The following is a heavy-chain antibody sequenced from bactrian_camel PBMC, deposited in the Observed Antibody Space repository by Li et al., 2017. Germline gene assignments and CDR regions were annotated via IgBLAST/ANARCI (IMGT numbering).Heavy chain of an antibody. CDR1: GHDGSMNC. CDR2: IGSDARA. Sequence: QLVESGGGSVQTGGSLRLSCTADGHDGSMNCLGWFRRIPDKEREGVAAIGSDARARYADSVKGRFTISEDNAKNTLYLQMNSLKPDDTAMYYCAAGLPFSPMGCFSSTGNEYSYWGQGTQVTVS. J-gene: IGHJ4*01. CDR3: AAGLPFSPMGCFSSTGNEYSY. D-gene: IGHD3*01. V-gene: IGHV3S53*01.